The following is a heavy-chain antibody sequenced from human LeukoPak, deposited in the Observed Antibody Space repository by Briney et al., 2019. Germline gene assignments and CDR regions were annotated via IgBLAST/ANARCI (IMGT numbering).Heavy chain of an antibody. D-gene: IGHD5-12*01. V-gene: IGHV1-18*01. J-gene: IGHJ6*02. Sequence: GASVKVSCKTSDYTFTSYGISWVRQAPGQGLEWMGWISAYNGNTNYAQKLQGRVTMTTDPSTTTAYMELRSLRSDDTAVYYCARDDSGYDYGPEYYYYYGMDVWGQGTTVTVSS. CDR3: ARDDSGYDYGPEYYYYYGMDV. CDR2: ISAYNGNT. CDR1: DYTFTSYG.